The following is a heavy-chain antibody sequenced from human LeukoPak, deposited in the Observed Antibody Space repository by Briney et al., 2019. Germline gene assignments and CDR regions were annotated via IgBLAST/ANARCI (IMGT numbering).Heavy chain of an antibody. D-gene: IGHD3-22*01. J-gene: IGHJ4*02. CDR2: INPNSGGT. V-gene: IGHV1-2*02. CDR1: GYTFITYG. Sequence: ASVKVSCKASGYTFITYGISWVRQAPGQGLEWMGWINPNSGGTNYAQKFQGRVTMTRDTSISTAYMELSRLRSDDTAVYYCATHYYDSSGYFDYWGQGTLVTVSS. CDR3: ATHYYDSSGYFDY.